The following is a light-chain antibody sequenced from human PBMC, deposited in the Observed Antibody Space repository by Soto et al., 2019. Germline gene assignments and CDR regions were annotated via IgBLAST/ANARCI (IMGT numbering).Light chain of an antibody. CDR2: ATS. CDR1: QSIASS. CDR3: QQGDSPLLT. Sequence: DIQMTQSPSSLSASVGDRVTITCRASQSIASSLNWLQLKPGKAPKLLLYATSTLQSGVPSRFSGSGSGSHFTLTISSLQPEDSAVYFCQQGDSPLLTFGGGTRVEIK. V-gene: IGKV1-39*01. J-gene: IGKJ4*01.